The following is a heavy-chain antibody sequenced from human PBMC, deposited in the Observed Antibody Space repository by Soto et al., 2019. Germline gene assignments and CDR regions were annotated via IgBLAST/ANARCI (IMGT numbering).Heavy chain of an antibody. CDR1: GGTFSSYA. CDR2: IIPIFGTA. J-gene: IGHJ6*02. Sequence: ASVKVSCKASGGTFSSYAISWVRQAPGQGLEWMGGIIPIFGTANYAQKFQGRVTITADESTSTAYMELSSLRSEDTAVYYCASLIYDSSPADYYYYGMDVWGQGTTVTVSS. CDR3: ASLIYDSSPADYYYYGMDV. V-gene: IGHV1-69*13. D-gene: IGHD3-22*01.